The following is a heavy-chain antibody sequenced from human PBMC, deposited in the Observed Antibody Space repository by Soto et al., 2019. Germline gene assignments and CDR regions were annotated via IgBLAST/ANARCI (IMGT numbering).Heavy chain of an antibody. CDR3: AKLIAAAGPNWFDP. Sequence: PGGSLRLSCAASGFTFSSYWMHWVRQAPGKGLVWVSRINSDGSSTSYADSVKGRFTISRDNAENTLYLQMNSLRAEDTAVYYCAKLIAAAGPNWFDPWGQGTLVTVSS. CDR1: GFTFSSYW. J-gene: IGHJ5*02. D-gene: IGHD6-13*01. CDR2: INSDGSST. V-gene: IGHV3-74*01.